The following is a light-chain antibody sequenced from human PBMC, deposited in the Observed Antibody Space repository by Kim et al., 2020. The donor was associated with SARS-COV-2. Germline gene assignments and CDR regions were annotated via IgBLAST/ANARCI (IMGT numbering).Light chain of an antibody. J-gene: IGLJ3*02. V-gene: IGLV6-57*01. CDR3: QSYDDNIWV. CDR1: SGSIVRDF. CDR2: EDH. Sequence: GKTVIISCTRSSGSIVRDFVQWFQQLPGSSPTTVIYEDHKRPSGVPDRFSGSVDSSSNSASLTISGLRTDDEADYYCQSYDDNIWVFGGGTQLTVL.